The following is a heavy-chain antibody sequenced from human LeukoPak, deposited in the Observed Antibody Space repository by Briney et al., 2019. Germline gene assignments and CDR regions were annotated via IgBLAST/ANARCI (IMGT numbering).Heavy chain of an antibody. V-gene: IGHV4-34*01. J-gene: IGHJ4*02. D-gene: IGHD3-16*01. CDR1: GGSFSFYF. CDR2: IDNRGST. CDR3: ARDSDSGFQ. Sequence: SETLSLTCTVSGGSFSFYFWHWIRQPPGEGLDWIGEIDNRGSTQYKPSLRSRGIISIDTSGNHFSLKLTSVTAADTAVYFCARDSDSGFQWGQGMLVTVSS.